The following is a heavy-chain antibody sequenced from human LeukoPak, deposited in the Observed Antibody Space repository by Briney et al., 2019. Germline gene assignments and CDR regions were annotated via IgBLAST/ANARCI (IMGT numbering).Heavy chain of an antibody. CDR1: GYSISSGSY. V-gene: IGHV4-38-2*01. Sequence: SETLSLTCAVSGYSISSGSYWGWIRQPPGKGLEWIGTIHHAGNTDNNPSLKNRVTISVDTSKNQFSLMLRSVTAADTALYYCGRAKDRYNSIDYWGQGTLVTVSS. D-gene: IGHD1-14*01. CDR2: IHHAGNT. CDR3: GRAKDRYNSIDY. J-gene: IGHJ4*02.